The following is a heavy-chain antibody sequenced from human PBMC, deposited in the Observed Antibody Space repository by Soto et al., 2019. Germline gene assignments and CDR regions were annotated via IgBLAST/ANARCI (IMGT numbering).Heavy chain of an antibody. CDR1: GYSFTSYW. D-gene: IGHD2-15*01. Sequence: PGESLKISCKGSGYSFTSYWIGWVRQMPGKGLEWMGIIYPGDSDTRYSPSFQGQVTISADKSISTAYLQWSSLKASDTAMYYCARLPLLASDYYYGMDVWGQGTTVTVSS. V-gene: IGHV5-51*01. CDR3: ARLPLLASDYYYGMDV. CDR2: IYPGDSDT. J-gene: IGHJ6*02.